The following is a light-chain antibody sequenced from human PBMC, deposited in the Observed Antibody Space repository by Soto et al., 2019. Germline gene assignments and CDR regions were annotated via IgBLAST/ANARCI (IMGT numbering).Light chain of an antibody. CDR2: KAS. Sequence: DIQMTQSPSTLSGSVGDRVNITCRASQTISSWLAWYQQKAGKDPKLLIYKASTLKSGVPSRFSGSGSGTEFNLTISRLQTDDFATYYCQHYNSYSEAFGQGTKLDIK. CDR1: QTISSW. CDR3: QHYNSYSEA. J-gene: IGKJ1*01. V-gene: IGKV1-5*03.